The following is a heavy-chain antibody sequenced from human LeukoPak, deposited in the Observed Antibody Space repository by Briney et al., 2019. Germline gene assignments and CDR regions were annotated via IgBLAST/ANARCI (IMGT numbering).Heavy chain of an antibody. CDR3: ARLSAHALDI. V-gene: IGHV4-39*01. CDR2: IYYSEST. Sequence: SETLSLTCTVSGGSISSISYYWGWIRQPPGKGREWIGSIYYSESTDYNTSLKSRVTMSVDTSKNQFSLKLSSVTAADSAVYYCARLSAHALDIWGQGTMVTVSS. CDR1: GGSISSISYY. J-gene: IGHJ3*02.